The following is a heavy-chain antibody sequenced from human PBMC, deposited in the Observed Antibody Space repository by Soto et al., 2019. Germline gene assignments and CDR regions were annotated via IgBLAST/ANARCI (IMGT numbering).Heavy chain of an antibody. V-gene: IGHV5-51*01. CDR1: GYTFSNFW. D-gene: IGHD6-13*01. J-gene: IGHJ4*02. CDR2: IYPGDHET. Sequence: GESLKISCRCSGYTFSNFWIAWVRHLPGKGLEWMGIIYPGDHETRYSPSFHGKVTISADKSINAAYLQWSSLEASDSAFYYCARSPRSSPYFDYWGQGALVTVSS. CDR3: ARSPRSSPYFDY.